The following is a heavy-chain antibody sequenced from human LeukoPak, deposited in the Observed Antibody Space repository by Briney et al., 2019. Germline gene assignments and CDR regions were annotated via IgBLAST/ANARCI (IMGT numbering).Heavy chain of an antibody. J-gene: IGHJ6*03. V-gene: IGHV4-39*07. CDR3: AREFGSRYYYYYYMDV. CDR1: GDSISSSTYY. D-gene: IGHD1-26*01. Sequence: SSETLSLTCTVSGDSISSSTYYWGWIRQPPGKGLEWIGSIYYSGNTYYSPSLNGRVTISVDTSKNQFSLKLSSVTAADTAVYYCAREFGSRYYYYYYMDVWDKGTTVTVSS. CDR2: IYYSGNT.